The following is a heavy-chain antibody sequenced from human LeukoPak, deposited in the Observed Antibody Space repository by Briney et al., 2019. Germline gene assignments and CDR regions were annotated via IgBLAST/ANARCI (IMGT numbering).Heavy chain of an antibody. J-gene: IGHJ4*02. CDR1: GFTFSDFY. CDR2: IIPSGTTT. CDR3: ARDRFRCISTSCYTVVLY. V-gene: IGHV3-11*01. Sequence: TGGSLRLSCAASGFTFSDFYMTWIRQAPGKGLEWVSYIIPSGTTTYYADSVKGRFTISRDNAKNSLYLQMNSLRAEDTAVYYCARDRFRCISTSCYTVVLYWGQGTLVTVSS. D-gene: IGHD2-2*02.